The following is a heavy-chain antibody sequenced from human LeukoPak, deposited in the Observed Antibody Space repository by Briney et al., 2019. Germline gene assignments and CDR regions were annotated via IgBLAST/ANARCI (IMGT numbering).Heavy chain of an antibody. CDR1: GLTFSSYA. CDR2: ISGSGGST. D-gene: IGHD2-2*01. V-gene: IGHV3-23*01. CDR3: AKDIVVVPAGMGGYFDY. J-gene: IGHJ4*02. Sequence: GGSLRLSCEAPGLTFSSYAMSWVRQAPGKGLEWVSAISGSGGSTYYADSVKGRFTISRDNSKNTLYLQMNSLRAEDTAVYYCAKDIVVVPAGMGGYFDYWGQGTLVTVSS.